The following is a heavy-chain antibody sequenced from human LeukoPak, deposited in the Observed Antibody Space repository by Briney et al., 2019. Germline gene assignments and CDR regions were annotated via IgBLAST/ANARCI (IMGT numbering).Heavy chain of an antibody. CDR3: ARTSYDYVWGSYRLFDY. Sequence: SVKVSCKASGGTFSSYAISWGRQAPGEGLEWMGGIFPIFGTANYAQKLQGRVTITADESTSTAYMELSSLRSEDTAVYYCARTSYDYVWGSYRLFDYWGQGTLVTVSS. D-gene: IGHD3-16*02. CDR1: GGTFSSYA. V-gene: IGHV1-69*01. J-gene: IGHJ4*02. CDR2: IFPIFGTA.